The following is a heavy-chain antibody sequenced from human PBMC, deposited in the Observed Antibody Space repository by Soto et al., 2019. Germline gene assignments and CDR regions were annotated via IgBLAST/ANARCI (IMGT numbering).Heavy chain of an antibody. Sequence: SETLSLTCTVSGGSISSSSYYWGWIRQPPGKGLEWIGSIYYSGSTYYNPSLKSRVTISVDTSKNQFSLKLSSVTAADTAVYYCARHPVSGGSGYDFDNPQFDYWGQGTLVTVSS. J-gene: IGHJ4*02. CDR3: ARHPVSGGSGYDFDNPQFDY. CDR2: IYYSGST. V-gene: IGHV4-39*01. D-gene: IGHD5-12*01. CDR1: GGSISSSSYY.